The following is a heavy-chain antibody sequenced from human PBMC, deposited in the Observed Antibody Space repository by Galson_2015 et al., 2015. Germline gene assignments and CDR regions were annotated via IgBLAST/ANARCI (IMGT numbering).Heavy chain of an antibody. D-gene: IGHD4-17*01. CDR2: ISSSSSYI. Sequence: SLRLSCAASGFTFGSYSMNWVRQAPGKGLEWVSSISSSSSYIYYADSVKGRFTISRDNAKNSLYLQMNSLRAEDTAVYYCARVINDYEGLDIWGQGTMVTVSS. CDR3: ARVINDYEGLDI. CDR1: GFTFGSYS. V-gene: IGHV3-21*01. J-gene: IGHJ3*02.